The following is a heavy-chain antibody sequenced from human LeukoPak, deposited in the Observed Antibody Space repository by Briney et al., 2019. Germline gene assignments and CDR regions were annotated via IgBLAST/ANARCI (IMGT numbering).Heavy chain of an antibody. D-gene: IGHD3-9*01. V-gene: IGHV3-21*01. CDR3: ARDEYDILTDYDY. CDR1: AFTFSNYS. J-gene: IGHJ4*02. CDR2: IGTTGSYI. Sequence: PGGSLRLSCAASAFTFSNYSMNWVRQAPGKGLEWVSSIGTTGSYIFYADSVKGRFTISRDNAKNTLYLQMNSLRAEDTAVYYCARDEYDILTDYDYWGQGILVTVSS.